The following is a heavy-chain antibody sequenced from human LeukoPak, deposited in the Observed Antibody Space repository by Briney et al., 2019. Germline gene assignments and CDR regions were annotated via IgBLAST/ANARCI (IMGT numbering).Heavy chain of an antibody. D-gene: IGHD1-1*01. CDR1: GGSISSGRYY. CDR3: ARDWGNWNPGRTDCDP. J-gene: IGHJ5*02. V-gene: IGHV4-61*02. CDR2: IYTNGST. Sequence: PSETLSLTCTVSGGSISSGRYYWSWIRQPAGKGLEWIGRIYTNGSTNYNPSLKSRVTISVDTSKNQFSLKLSSVTAADTAVYYCARDWGNWNPGRTDCDPWGREPWSPSPQ.